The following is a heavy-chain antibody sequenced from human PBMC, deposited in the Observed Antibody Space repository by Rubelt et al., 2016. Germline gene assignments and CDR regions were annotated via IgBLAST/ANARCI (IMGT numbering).Heavy chain of an antibody. D-gene: IGHD3-16*02. Sequence: PEWVANIKQDGSEKYYVDSVKGRFTISRDNSKNTLYLQMNSLRAEDTAVYYCAKEKGIMITFGGVIVWGQGTLVTVSS. V-gene: IGHV3-7*03. CDR3: AKEKGIMITFGGVIV. J-gene: IGHJ4*02. CDR2: IKQDGSEK.